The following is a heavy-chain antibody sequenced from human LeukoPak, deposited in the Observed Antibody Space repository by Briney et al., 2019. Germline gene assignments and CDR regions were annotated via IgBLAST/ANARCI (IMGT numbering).Heavy chain of an antibody. Sequence: ASVKVTCKASGYTFTGYYMHWVRQAPGQGLEWMGWINPNSGGTNYAQKFQGRVTMTRDTSISTAYMELSRLRSDDTAVYYCARDNYGGNSAVGYWGQGTLVTVSS. J-gene: IGHJ4*02. CDR1: GYTFTGYY. CDR3: ARDNYGGNSAVGY. V-gene: IGHV1-2*02. CDR2: INPNSGGT. D-gene: IGHD4-23*01.